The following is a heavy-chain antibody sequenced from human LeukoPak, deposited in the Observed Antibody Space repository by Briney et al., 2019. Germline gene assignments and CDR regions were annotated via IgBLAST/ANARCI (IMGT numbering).Heavy chain of an antibody. V-gene: IGHV4-34*01. Sequence: TSETLSLTCAVYGGSFSGYYWSWIRQPPGKGLEWIGEINHSGSTNYNPSLKSRVTISVDTSKNQFSLKLSSVTAADTAVYYCARGRSFPDYWGQGTLVTVSS. D-gene: IGHD3-10*01. J-gene: IGHJ4*02. CDR3: ARGRSFPDY. CDR1: GGSFSGYY. CDR2: INHSGST.